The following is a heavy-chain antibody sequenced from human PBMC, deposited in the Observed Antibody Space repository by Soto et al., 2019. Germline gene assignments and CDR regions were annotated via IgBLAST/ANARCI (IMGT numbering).Heavy chain of an antibody. V-gene: IGHV6-1*01. Sequence: SQTLSLTCAISGDSVSSNSAAWNWIRQSPSRGLEWLGRTYYRSKWYNDYAVSVKSRITINPDTSKNQFSLQLNSVTPEDTAVYFCAGNIAVAPNEVFDIWGKGTMVPVSS. J-gene: IGHJ3*02. CDR2: TYYRSKWYN. CDR3: AGNIAVAPNEVFDI. D-gene: IGHD6-19*01. CDR1: GDSVSSNSAA.